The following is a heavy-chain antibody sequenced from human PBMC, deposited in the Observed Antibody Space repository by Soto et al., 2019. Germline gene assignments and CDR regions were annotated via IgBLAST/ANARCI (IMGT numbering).Heavy chain of an antibody. CDR1: GYTFTSYG. D-gene: IGHD5-12*01. CDR3: ARQYVDIVATGYIYYYYYYMDV. J-gene: IGHJ6*03. Sequence: ASVKVSCKASGYTFTSYGISWVRQAPGQGLEWMGWISAYNGNTNYAQKLQGRVTMTTDTSTSTAYMELRSLRSDDTAVYYCARQYVDIVATGYIYYYYYYMDVWGKGTTVTVSS. V-gene: IGHV1-18*01. CDR2: ISAYNGNT.